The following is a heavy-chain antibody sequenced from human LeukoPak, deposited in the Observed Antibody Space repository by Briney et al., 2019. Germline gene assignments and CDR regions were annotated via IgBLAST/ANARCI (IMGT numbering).Heavy chain of an antibody. V-gene: IGHV3-48*03. Sequence: GGSLRLSCAASGFTFSSYEMNWVRQAPGKGLEWVSYISSSGSTIYYADSVKGRFTISRDNAKNSLYLQMNSLRAEDTAVYYCASTLGIPNYYDSSGDRRHDYWGQGTLVTVSS. CDR2: ISSSGSTI. CDR3: ASTLGIPNYYDSSGDRRHDY. D-gene: IGHD3-22*01. J-gene: IGHJ4*02. CDR1: GFTFSSYE.